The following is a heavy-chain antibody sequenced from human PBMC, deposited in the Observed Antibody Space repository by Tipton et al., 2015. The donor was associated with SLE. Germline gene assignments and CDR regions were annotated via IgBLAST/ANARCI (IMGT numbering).Heavy chain of an antibody. V-gene: IGHV4-34*09. CDR1: GGSISSHY. Sequence: TLSLTCTVSGGSISSHYWSWIRQPPGKGLEWIGEINHSGSTNYNPSLKSRVTISVDTSKNQFSLKLSSVTAADTAVYYCARDNRYDFWSGSYFDYWGQGTLVTVSS. CDR3: ARDNRYDFWSGSYFDY. J-gene: IGHJ4*02. CDR2: INHSGST. D-gene: IGHD3-3*01.